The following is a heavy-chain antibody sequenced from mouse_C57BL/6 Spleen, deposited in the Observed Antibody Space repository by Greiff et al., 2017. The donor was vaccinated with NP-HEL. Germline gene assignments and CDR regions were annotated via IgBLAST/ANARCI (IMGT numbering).Heavy chain of an antibody. V-gene: IGHV14-1*01. J-gene: IGHJ4*01. D-gene: IGHD2-5*01. CDR1: GFNIKDYY. CDR2: IDPEDGDT. Sequence: EVQLKQSGAELVRPGASVKLSCTASGFNIKDYYMHWVKQRPEQGLEWIGRIDPEDGDTEYAPKFQGKATMTADTSSNTAYLQLSSLTAEDTAVYYCTGSNYGGAMDYWGQGTSVTVSP. CDR3: TGSNYGGAMDY.